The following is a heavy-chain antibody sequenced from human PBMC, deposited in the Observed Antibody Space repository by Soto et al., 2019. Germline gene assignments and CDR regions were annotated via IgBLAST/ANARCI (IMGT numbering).Heavy chain of an antibody. CDR1: GGSISSGGYS. CDR2: IYHSGST. J-gene: IGHJ4*02. Sequence: QLQLQESGSGLVKPSQTLSLTCVVSGGSISSGGYSWSWIRQPPGKGLEWIGYIYHSGSTYSNTSLKGRFTISVDGSKMQFSLKMSSVAAADTAVYYCAAGGGLPRYYWGQGTLVTVSS. D-gene: IGHD5-12*01. CDR3: AAGGGLPRYY. V-gene: IGHV4-30-2*01.